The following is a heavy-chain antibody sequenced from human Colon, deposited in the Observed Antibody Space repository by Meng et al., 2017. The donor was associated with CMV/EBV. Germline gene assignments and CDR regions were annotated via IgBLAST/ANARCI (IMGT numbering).Heavy chain of an antibody. Sequence: ASVKVSCKASCYTFTTYGISWVRQAPGQGLECMGWISAFNGNTRYAQKVQGRVTMTRDTSTSTAYMELRSLRSDDTAVYYCSREVDYGGYIVLGYWGQGTLVTVSS. CDR1: CYTFTTYG. CDR3: SREVDYGGYIVLGY. CDR2: ISAFNGNT. V-gene: IGHV1-18*01. J-gene: IGHJ4*02. D-gene: IGHD4-23*01.